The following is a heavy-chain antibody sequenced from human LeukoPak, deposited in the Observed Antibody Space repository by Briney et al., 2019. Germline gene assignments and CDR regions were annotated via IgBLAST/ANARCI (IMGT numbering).Heavy chain of an antibody. CDR1: GFTFTTYG. CDR2: IFYDGSLK. V-gene: IGHV3-33*08. Sequence: GGSLRLSCAASGFTFTTYGMHWVRQAPGKGLQWVAFIFYDGSLKYYGDSVKGRFSISRDNSKNTLYLQMNSLRAEDTAVYYCARISILTGYSNWGQGTLVTVSS. CDR3: ARISILTGYSN. J-gene: IGHJ4*02. D-gene: IGHD3-9*01.